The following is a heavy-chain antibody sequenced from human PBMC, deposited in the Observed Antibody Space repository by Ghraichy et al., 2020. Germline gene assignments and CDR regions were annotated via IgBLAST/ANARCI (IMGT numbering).Heavy chain of an antibody. CDR1: GGSFSGYY. Sequence: SETLSLTCAVYGGSFSGYYWSWIRQPPGKGLEWIGEINHSGSTNYNPSLKSRVTISVDTSKNQFSLKLSSVTAADTAVYYCARAKPPIFWSGYYGSFDPWGQGTLVTVSS. D-gene: IGHD3-3*01. J-gene: IGHJ5*02. CDR2: INHSGST. CDR3: ARAKPPIFWSGYYGSFDP. V-gene: IGHV4-34*01.